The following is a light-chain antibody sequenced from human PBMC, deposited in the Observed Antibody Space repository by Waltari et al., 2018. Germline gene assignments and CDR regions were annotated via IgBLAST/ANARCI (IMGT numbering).Light chain of an antibody. V-gene: IGLV2-14*03. CDR3: SSYTSSISYV. CDR2: DVV. CDR1: SSHFGVYNP. J-gene: IGLJ1*01. Sequence: QSALTQPASVSGSPGQSITIPCTGPSSHFGVYNPVSWYQQHPGKAPKLMIYDVVSRPSGVPNRFSGSKSGNTASLVISGLQADDEADYYCSSYTSSISYVFGTGTKVTVL.